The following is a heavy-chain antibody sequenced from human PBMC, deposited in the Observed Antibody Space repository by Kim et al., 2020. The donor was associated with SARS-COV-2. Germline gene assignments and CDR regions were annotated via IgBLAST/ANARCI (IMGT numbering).Heavy chain of an antibody. Sequence: ASVKVSCKASGYTFTSYYMHWVRQAPGQGLEWMGIINPSGGSTSYAQKFQGRVTMTRDTSTSTVYMELSSLRSEDTAVYYCARGPSPTYYDYVWGSYLLPLGIWGQGALVTVSS. CDR3: ARGPSPTYYDYVWGSYLLPLGI. D-gene: IGHD3-16*02. CDR1: GYTFTSYY. V-gene: IGHV1-46*03. J-gene: IGHJ4*02. CDR2: INPSGGST.